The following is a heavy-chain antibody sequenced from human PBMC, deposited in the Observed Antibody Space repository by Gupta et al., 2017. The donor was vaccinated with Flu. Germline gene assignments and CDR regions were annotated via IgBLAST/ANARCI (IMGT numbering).Heavy chain of an antibody. CDR2: QGRST. CDR3: VRYSDGGHGEDGFHI. D-gene: IGHD4-23*01. J-gene: IGHJ3*02. Sequence: QLQLQESGPGLVKSSETLSLTCTVSGVSIRSSATDVFWGWIRQPPGKGLQWSGSQGRSTGYNPYLESRVTVSVDKSENKYSLKLTSVTAADTAMYYCVRYSDGGHGEDGFHIWGQGTMVTGSP. V-gene: IGHV4-39*01. CDR1: GVSIRSSATDVF.